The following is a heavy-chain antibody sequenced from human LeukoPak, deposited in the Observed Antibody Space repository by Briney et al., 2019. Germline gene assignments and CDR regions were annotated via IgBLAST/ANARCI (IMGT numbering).Heavy chain of an antibody. CDR3: ARASGAPYGMDV. V-gene: IGHV3-66*01. CDR2: IYSGGST. Sequence: GGSLRLSCAASGFTVSSNYMNWVRQAPGKGLEWVSVIYSGGSTYYADSVKGRFTISRDNSKNTLYLQMNSLRAEDTAVYYCARASGAPYGMDVWGQGTTVTVSS. D-gene: IGHD4-17*01. CDR1: GFTVSSNY. J-gene: IGHJ6*02.